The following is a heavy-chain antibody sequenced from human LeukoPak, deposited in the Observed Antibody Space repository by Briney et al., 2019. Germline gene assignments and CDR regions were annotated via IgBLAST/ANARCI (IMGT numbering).Heavy chain of an antibody. Sequence: GGSLRLSCAASGFTFSGYGMHWVRQAPGKGLEWVAVISYDGSDKYYADSVKGRFTISRDNSKDTLYLQMNILRPEDTAVYYCARDHDMVRGVKLAFDIWGQGTMVTVSS. CDR3: ARDHDMVRGVKLAFDI. V-gene: IGHV3-30*03. D-gene: IGHD3-10*01. CDR1: GFTFSGYG. CDR2: ISYDGSDK. J-gene: IGHJ3*02.